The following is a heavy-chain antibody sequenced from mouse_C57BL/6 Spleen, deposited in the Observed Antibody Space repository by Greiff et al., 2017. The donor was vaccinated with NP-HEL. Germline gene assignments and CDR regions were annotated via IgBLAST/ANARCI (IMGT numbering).Heavy chain of an antibody. V-gene: IGHV5-6*01. J-gene: IGHJ1*03. D-gene: IGHD1-1*01. Sequence: EVKVVESGGDLVKPGGSLKLSCAASGFTFSSYGLSWVRQTPDKRLEWVATISSGGSYTYYPDSVKGRFTISRDNAKNTLYLQMSSLKSEDTAMYYCARHDYYGSSWYFWVWGTGTTVTVSS. CDR1: GFTFSSYG. CDR3: ARHDYYGSSWYFWV. CDR2: ISSGGSYT.